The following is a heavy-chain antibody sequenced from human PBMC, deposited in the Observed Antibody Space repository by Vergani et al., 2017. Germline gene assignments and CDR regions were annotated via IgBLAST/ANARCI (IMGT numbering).Heavy chain of an antibody. CDR3: ARVSGRG. CDR2: IGTLSDT. J-gene: IGHJ4*02. Sequence: EVQLVESGGGLVQPGGSLRLSCAASGFAFNNSDMHWVRQITGKGLEWVSAIGTLSDTFYTNSVKGRFTISRENAKNSLYLQMNSLRAEDTAVYYCARVSGRGWGQGTLVTVSS. D-gene: IGHD6-25*01. CDR1: GFAFNNSD. V-gene: IGHV3-13*01.